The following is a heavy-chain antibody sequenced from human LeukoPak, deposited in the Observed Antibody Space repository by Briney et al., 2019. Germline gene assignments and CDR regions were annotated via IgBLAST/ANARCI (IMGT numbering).Heavy chain of an antibody. CDR2: IYTSGST. J-gene: IGHJ6*03. Sequence: SETLSLTCAVYGGSFSGYYWSWIRQPAGKGLEWIGRIYTSGSTNYSPSLKSRVTISVDTSKNQFSLKLSSVTAADTAVYYCARGRYFDRPDYYYYYMDVWGKGTTVTISS. CDR1: GGSFSGYY. CDR3: ARGRYFDRPDYYYYYMDV. D-gene: IGHD3-9*01. V-gene: IGHV4-59*10.